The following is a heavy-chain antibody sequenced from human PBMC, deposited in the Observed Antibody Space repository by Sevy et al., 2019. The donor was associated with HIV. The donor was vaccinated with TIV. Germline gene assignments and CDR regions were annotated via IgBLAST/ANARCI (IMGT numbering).Heavy chain of an antibody. D-gene: IGHD3-22*01. J-gene: IGHJ4*02. CDR2: FDPEDGET. CDR1: GYTLTGLS. CDR3: ATAREYYQDSSGYLDF. Sequence: ASVTVSCKVSGYTLTGLSMHWVRQAPGKGLAWMGRFDPEDGETIYAQNFQGRVTLTEDTSRDTAYMELSSLRYEDTAVYYCATAREYYQDSSGYLDFWGQGTLVTVSS. V-gene: IGHV1-24*01.